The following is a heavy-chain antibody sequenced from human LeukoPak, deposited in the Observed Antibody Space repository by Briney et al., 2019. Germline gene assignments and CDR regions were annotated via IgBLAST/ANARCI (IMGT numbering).Heavy chain of an antibody. D-gene: IGHD1-1*01. CDR2: ISGSGGST. Sequence: GGSLRLSCAASGFTFSTYAMSWVRQAPGKGLEWVSTISGSGGSTYYADSVKGRFTISRDNSKNTLYLQMNSLRAEDTAVYYCARDPGTTYYYYYYMDVWGKGPRSPSP. J-gene: IGHJ6*03. CDR1: GFTFSTYA. CDR3: ARDPGTTYYYYYYMDV. V-gene: IGHV3-23*01.